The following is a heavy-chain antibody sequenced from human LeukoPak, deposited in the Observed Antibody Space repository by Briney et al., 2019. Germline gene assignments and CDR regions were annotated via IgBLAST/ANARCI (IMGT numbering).Heavy chain of an antibody. V-gene: IGHV3-15*04. CDR2: IESKAAGGTL. CDR3: AGSGFRWLAR. CDR1: VLKLSDAW. J-gene: IGHJ5*02. Sequence: GGSLRPSRAASVLKLSDAWMTWVRQAPGKGLEWVGRIESKAAGGTLHYAARVKGRFTISRDDSKDTVYLQMNSLKSEDTAVYYCAGSGFRWLARWGQGTLVIVSS. D-gene: IGHD3-3*01.